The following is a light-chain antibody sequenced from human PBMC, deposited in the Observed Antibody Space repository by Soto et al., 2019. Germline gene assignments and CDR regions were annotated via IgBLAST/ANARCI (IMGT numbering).Light chain of an antibody. CDR3: QQYDNLLLHRT. V-gene: IGKV1-33*01. Sequence: DLQMTQSPSSLSASVGDRVTITCQASQDISNYLNWYQQKPGKAPKLLIYDASNLETGVPSRFSGSGSGTDFTFTISSLQPEDIATYYCQQYDNLLLHRTFGQGTKVEIK. CDR2: DAS. J-gene: IGKJ1*01. CDR1: QDISNY.